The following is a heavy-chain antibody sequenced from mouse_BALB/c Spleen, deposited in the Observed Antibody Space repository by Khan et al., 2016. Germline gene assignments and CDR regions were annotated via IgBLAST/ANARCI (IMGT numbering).Heavy chain of an antibody. CDR1: AYTFTSYW. D-gene: IGHD1-1*01. CDR2: IYPGDGDT. V-gene: IGHV1-87*01. J-gene: IGHJ2*01. Sequence: LEESGAELARPGASVKLSCKASAYTFTSYWMQWVKQRPGQGLEWIGAIYPGDGDTRYTQKFKGKATLTADKSSSTAYMQLSSLASEDSAVYYCASYYGSSYDYFDYWGQGTTLTVSS. CDR3: ASYYGSSYDYFDY.